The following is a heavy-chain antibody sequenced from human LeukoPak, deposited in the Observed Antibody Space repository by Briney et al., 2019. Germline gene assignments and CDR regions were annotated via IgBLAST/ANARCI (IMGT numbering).Heavy chain of an antibody. CDR1: DGSINSYY. J-gene: IGHJ4*02. Sequence: NPSGTLSLTCSVFDGSINSYYWTWIRQPPGKGLEWIGYIYYTGSTNYNPSLKSRVTISVDTSKNQFSLKLSSVTAADTAMYYCAGGATYFDYWGQGTLVAVSS. CDR2: IYYTGST. CDR3: AGGATYFDY. V-gene: IGHV4-59*01. D-gene: IGHD4/OR15-4a*01.